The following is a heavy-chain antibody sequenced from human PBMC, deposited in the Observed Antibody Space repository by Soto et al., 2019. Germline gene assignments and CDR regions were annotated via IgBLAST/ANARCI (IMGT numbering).Heavy chain of an antibody. CDR2: VYHSGTT. J-gene: IGHJ4*02. Sequence: QVQLQESGPGLVKPSGTLSLTCAVSGGSISTSNWWSWVRQPPGKGLEWIGEVYHSGTTNYNPSFKRRVAMSVDKSKNQFSLKLNSVTAADTALCYGAGTSTSGTRFDYWGQGSLVAVPS. CDR1: GGSISTSNW. CDR3: AGTSTSGTRFDY. V-gene: IGHV4-4*02. D-gene: IGHD1-1*01.